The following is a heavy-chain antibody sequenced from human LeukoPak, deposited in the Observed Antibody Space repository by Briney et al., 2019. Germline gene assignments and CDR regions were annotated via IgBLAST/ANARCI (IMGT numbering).Heavy chain of an antibody. J-gene: IGHJ4*02. CDR1: GFTFTNFW. CDR3: TRDRDSSGSWEINFDY. Sequence: GGSLRLSCAASGFTFTNFWMSWVRQTPGKGLEWVATIKHDGSEKYYVDSVRGRFTISRDDAKNSLYLQMNNVRAEDTAVYYCTRDRDSSGSWEINFDYWGQGTLVTVFS. CDR2: IKHDGSEK. V-gene: IGHV3-7*01. D-gene: IGHD6-25*01.